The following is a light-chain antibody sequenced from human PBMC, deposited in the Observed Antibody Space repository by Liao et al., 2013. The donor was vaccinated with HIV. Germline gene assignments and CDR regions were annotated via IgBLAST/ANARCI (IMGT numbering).Light chain of an antibody. Sequence: YELTQPPSVSVSHGQTARITCSGDALPKQYAYWYQQKPGQAPVLVIYKDTERPSGIPERFSGSSSGTTVTLTISGVQAEDEADYYCQSADSSGTYCVFGTGTKVTVL. CDR2: KDT. V-gene: IGLV3-25*03. J-gene: IGLJ1*01. CDR1: ALPKQY. CDR3: QSADSSGTYCV.